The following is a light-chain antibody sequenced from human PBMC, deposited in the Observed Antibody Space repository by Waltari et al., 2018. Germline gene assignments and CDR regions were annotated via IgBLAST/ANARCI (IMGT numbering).Light chain of an antibody. CDR2: KDS. V-gene: IGLV3-27*01. CDR1: LLAKKY. J-gene: IGLJ3*02. Sequence: SYELTQPSSVSVSPGQTARITCSGDLLAKKYTRWFQQKPGPAPLLLITKDSDRPSGIPERFSGSNSGTTVTLTISGAQPGDEADYYCYSAPDNSGVFGGGTKLIVL. CDR3: YSAPDNSGV.